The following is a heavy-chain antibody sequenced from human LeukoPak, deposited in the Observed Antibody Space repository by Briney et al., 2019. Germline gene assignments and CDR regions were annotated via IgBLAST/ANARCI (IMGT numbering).Heavy chain of an antibody. J-gene: IGHJ4*02. CDR2: IYSGGST. Sequence: GGSLRLSCAASGFTFSAYYMSWVRQAPGKGLEWVSVIYSGGSTYYADSVKGRFTISRDNSKSTLYLQMNSLRAEDTAVYYCARGDVYFDYWGQGTLVTVSS. V-gene: IGHV3-53*01. CDR1: GFTFSAYY. CDR3: ARGDVYFDY. D-gene: IGHD2-21*02.